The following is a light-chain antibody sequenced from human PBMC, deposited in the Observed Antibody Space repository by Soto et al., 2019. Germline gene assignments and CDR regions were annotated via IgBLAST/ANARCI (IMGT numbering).Light chain of an antibody. CDR1: SSDIGAFNH. CDR3: SSYTRSSSYV. CDR2: DVI. J-gene: IGLJ1*01. Sequence: QSALTQPASMSDSPGQSITISCIGTSSDIGAFNHVSWHQQHPGKAPKLIIYDVIHRPSGVSSRFSGSKTGNTASLIISGLQAEDEADYYCSSYTRSSSYVFGSGTKVTVL. V-gene: IGLV2-14*03.